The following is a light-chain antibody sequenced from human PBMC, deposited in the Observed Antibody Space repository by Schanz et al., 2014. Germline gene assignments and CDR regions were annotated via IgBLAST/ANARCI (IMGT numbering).Light chain of an antibody. CDR2: EVN. CDR1: SSDVGGYNY. Sequence: QSVLTQPASVSGSPGQSITISCTGTSSDVGGYNYVSWYQQHPGKAPKLMIYEVNKRPSGVPDRFSGSKSGNTASLTISGLSAEDETDYYCCSYAGSSTWVFGGGTQLTVL. J-gene: IGLJ3*02. CDR3: CSYAGSSTWV. V-gene: IGLV2-23*02.